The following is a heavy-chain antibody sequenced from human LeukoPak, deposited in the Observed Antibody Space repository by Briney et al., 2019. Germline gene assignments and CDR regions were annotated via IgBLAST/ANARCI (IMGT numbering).Heavy chain of an antibody. D-gene: IGHD6-6*01. CDR1: GFAFSSYW. J-gene: IGHJ4*02. V-gene: IGHV3-7*01. CDR3: ARGSEYTSSTNYYFDY. Sequence: GGSLRLSCAASGFAFSSYWMSWVRQAPGKGLEWVANIKQDGSEKHYVDSVKGRFTISRDNAKKSLFLHMNSLRVEDTAVYYCARGSEYTSSTNYYFDYWGQGTLVTVSS. CDR2: IKQDGSEK.